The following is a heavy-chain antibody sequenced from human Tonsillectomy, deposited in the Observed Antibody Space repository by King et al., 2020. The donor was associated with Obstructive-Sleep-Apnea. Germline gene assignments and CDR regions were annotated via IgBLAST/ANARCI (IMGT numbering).Heavy chain of an antibody. J-gene: IGHJ2*01. CDR2: ISRSGTTV. Sequence: VQLVESGGGLVQPGGSLILSCAASGFTFSSRTMNWFRQTPGKALEWISYISRSGTTVYYADSVSGRFTISRDNANNSLYLQMESLTVEDTAIYYCATKEGWYFDLWGRGTLVTVSS. V-gene: IGHV3-48*01. CDR1: GFTFSSRT. CDR3: ATKEGWYFDL.